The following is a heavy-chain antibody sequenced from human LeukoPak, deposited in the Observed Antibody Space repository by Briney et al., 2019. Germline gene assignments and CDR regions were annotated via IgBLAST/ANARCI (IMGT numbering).Heavy chain of an antibody. D-gene: IGHD3-22*01. CDR2: INHSGST. CDR3: ARGPYYYDSSGYNGA. J-gene: IGHJ5*02. Sequence: SETLSLTCAVYGGSFSGYYWSWIRQPPGKGLEWIGEINHSGSTNYNPSLKSRVTISVDTSKNQLSLKMSSVTAAATAVYYCARGPYYYDSSGYNGAWGQGTLVTVSS. CDR1: GGSFSGYY. V-gene: IGHV4-34*01.